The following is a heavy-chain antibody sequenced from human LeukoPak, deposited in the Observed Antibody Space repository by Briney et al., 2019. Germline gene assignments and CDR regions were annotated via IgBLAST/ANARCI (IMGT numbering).Heavy chain of an antibody. V-gene: IGHV3-23*01. Sequence: PGGSLRLSCAASGFTFSSYAMTWVRQAPGEGLEWVSAISGSDAGTYYADSVKGRFTISRDNSKNTLYLQMNSLRAEDAAVYYCAKAPLGRCTGAICYSFDYWGQGTLVTVSS. CDR1: GFTFSSYA. D-gene: IGHD2-8*02. CDR2: ISGSDAGT. J-gene: IGHJ4*02. CDR3: AKAPLGRCTGAICYSFDY.